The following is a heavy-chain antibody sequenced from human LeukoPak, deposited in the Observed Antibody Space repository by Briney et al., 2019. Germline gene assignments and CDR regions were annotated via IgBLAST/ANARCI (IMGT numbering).Heavy chain of an antibody. D-gene: IGHD3-22*01. CDR2: IYTSGST. CDR1: GGSISSYY. CDR3: ARVNRNDYDSSGYYSSYYYYYMDV. J-gene: IGHJ6*03. Sequence: SETLSLTCTVSGGSISSYYWSWIRQPAGKGLEWIGRIYTSGSTNYNPSLKSRVTMSVDTSKNQFSLKLSSVTAADTAVYYCARVNRNDYDSSGYYSSYYYYYMDVWGKGPRSPSP. V-gene: IGHV4-4*07.